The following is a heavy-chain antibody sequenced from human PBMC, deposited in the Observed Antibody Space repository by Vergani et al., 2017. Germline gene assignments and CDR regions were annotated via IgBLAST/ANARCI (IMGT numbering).Heavy chain of an antibody. Sequence: QVQLQQWGAGLLKPSETLSLTCAVYGGSFSGYYWSWIRQPPGKGLEWIGEINHSGSTNYNPSLNSRVTISVDTSKNQFSLKLSSVTAADTAVYYCARGIGDDFWGGYNNWVRFDPWGQGTLVTVSS. D-gene: IGHD3-3*01. CDR1: GGSFSGYY. CDR3: ARGIGDDFWGGYNNWVRFDP. J-gene: IGHJ5*02. V-gene: IGHV4-34*01. CDR2: INHSGST.